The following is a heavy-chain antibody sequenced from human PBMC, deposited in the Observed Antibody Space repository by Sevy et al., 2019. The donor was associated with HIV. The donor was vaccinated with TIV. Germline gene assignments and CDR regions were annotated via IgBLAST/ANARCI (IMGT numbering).Heavy chain of an antibody. CDR2: FSLSGGNT. CDR1: GFTFSTYA. J-gene: IGHJ4*02. D-gene: IGHD3-10*01. Sequence: GGSLRLSCAASGFTFSTYAMTWVRQAPGKGLEWVSVFSLSGGNTYYTDSVKGRFTISRDNSKNTLYLQMNSLRAEDTAVYYCAKVSVSGTYYTGDFDYWGQGTLVTVSS. CDR3: AKVSVSGTYYTGDFDY. V-gene: IGHV3-23*01.